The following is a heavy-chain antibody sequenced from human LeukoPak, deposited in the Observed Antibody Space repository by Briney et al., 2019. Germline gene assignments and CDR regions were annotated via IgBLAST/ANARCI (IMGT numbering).Heavy chain of an antibody. J-gene: IGHJ4*02. V-gene: IGHV3-23*01. Sequence: PGGSLRLSCAASGFAFSSYAMSWVRQAPGKGLEWVSAISGSGGSTYYADSVKGRFTISRDNSKNTLYLQMNSLRAEDTAVYYCAKGVGWDERLDYWGQGTLVTVSS. CDR2: ISGSGGST. CDR3: AKGVGWDERLDY. D-gene: IGHD6-19*01. CDR1: GFAFSSYA.